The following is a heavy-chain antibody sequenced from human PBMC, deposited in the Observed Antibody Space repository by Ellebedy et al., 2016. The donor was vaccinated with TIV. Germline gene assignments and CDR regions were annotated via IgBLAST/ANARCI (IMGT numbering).Heavy chain of an antibody. Sequence: ASVKVSCKASGYTFTSYQMHWVRQAPGQGLEWMGIIDPSGGSTSYAQKFQGRVTMTRDTSTSTVNMELSSLRSEDTAVYYCASYNHKKSKAFDYWGQGTLVTVSS. CDR2: IDPSGGST. CDR1: GYTFTSYQ. V-gene: IGHV1-46*01. D-gene: IGHD3-10*01. CDR3: ASYNHKKSKAFDY. J-gene: IGHJ4*02.